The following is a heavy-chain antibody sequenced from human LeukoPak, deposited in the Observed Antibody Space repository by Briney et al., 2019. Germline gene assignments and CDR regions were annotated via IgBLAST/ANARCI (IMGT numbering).Heavy chain of an antibody. V-gene: IGHV3-30*18. CDR3: AKDLRRITMIVVAN. J-gene: IGHJ4*02. Sequence: GRSLRLSCAASGFTFSSYGMHRVRQAPGKGPEWVAVISYDGSNKYYADSVKGRFTISRDNSKNTLYLQMNSLRAEDTAVYYCAKDLRRITMIVVANWGQGTLVTVSS. CDR1: GFTFSSYG. CDR2: ISYDGSNK. D-gene: IGHD3-22*01.